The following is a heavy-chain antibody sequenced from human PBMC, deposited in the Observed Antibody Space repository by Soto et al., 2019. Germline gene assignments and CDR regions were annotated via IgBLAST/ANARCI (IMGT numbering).Heavy chain of an antibody. Sequence: GGSLRLSCAASGFTFSDYYMSWIRQAPGKGLEWVSYISSSGSTIYYADSVKGRFTISRDNAKNSLYLQMNSLRAEDTAVYYCARDWDSSSWYSNWFDPWGPGTPVTVSS. J-gene: IGHJ5*02. CDR1: GFTFSDYY. CDR3: ARDWDSSSWYSNWFDP. CDR2: ISSSGSTI. D-gene: IGHD6-13*01. V-gene: IGHV3-11*01.